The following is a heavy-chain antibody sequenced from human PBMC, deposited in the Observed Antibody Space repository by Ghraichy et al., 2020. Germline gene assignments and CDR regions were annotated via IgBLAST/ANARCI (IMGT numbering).Heavy chain of an antibody. J-gene: IGHJ4*02. V-gene: IGHV4-34*01. Sequence: SETLSLTCGVYGGSFSAYYWSWIRQPPGKGLEWIGEINHSGTTNYNPSLKSRVTISVDTSKNQFSLKLSSATAADTAVYYCARYSPITASLKASVDYWGQGTLITVSS. CDR3: ARYSPITASLKASVDY. CDR2: INHSGTT. CDR1: GGSFSAYY. D-gene: IGHD1-14*01.